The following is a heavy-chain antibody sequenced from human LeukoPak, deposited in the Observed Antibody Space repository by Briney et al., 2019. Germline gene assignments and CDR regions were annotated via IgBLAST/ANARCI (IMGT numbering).Heavy chain of an antibody. CDR3: AKDLRVFGSGWYYFDY. Sequence: PGRSLRLSCAASGFTFSSYAMSWVRQAPGKGLEWVSAISGSGGSTYYADSVKGRFTISRDNSKNTLYLQMNSLRAEDTAVCYCAKDLRVFGSGWYYFDYWGQGTLVTVSS. D-gene: IGHD6-19*01. CDR1: GFTFSSYA. J-gene: IGHJ4*02. V-gene: IGHV3-23*01. CDR2: ISGSGGST.